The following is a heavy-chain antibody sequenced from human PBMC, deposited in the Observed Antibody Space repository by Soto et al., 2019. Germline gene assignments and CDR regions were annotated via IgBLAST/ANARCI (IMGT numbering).Heavy chain of an antibody. Sequence: ASVKVSCKASGYTFTSYGISWVRQAPGQGLEWMGWISAYNGNTNYAQKLQGRVTMTTDTSTSTAYMELRSLRSDDTAVYYCARDGPRITIFGVVKGRSIWFDPWGQGTLVTVSS. V-gene: IGHV1-18*01. CDR3: ARDGPRITIFGVVKGRSIWFDP. D-gene: IGHD3-3*01. J-gene: IGHJ5*02. CDR2: ISAYNGNT. CDR1: GYTFTSYG.